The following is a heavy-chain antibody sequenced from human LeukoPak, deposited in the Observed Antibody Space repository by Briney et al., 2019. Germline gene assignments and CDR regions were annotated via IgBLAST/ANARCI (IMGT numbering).Heavy chain of an antibody. Sequence: GGSLRLSCEASGFIVNSNYMNWVRQAPGKGLEWVSVLYSDDTTYYADSVKGRFTISRDNSKNTLYLQMNNLRAEDTAVYYCARGGGYYAIDYWGQGTLVTVSS. CDR2: LYSDDTT. CDR1: GFIVNSNY. J-gene: IGHJ4*02. D-gene: IGHD1-26*01. CDR3: ARGGGYYAIDY. V-gene: IGHV3-53*01.